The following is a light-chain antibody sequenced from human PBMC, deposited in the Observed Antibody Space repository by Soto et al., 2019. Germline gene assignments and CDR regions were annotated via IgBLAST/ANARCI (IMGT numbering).Light chain of an antibody. V-gene: IGLV4-60*02. J-gene: IGLJ3*02. CDR3: ETWDSNTRV. CDR2: LESSGSY. Sequence: QLVLTQSSSASASLGSSVKLTCTLSSGHSSYIIAWHQQQPGKAPRYLMKLESSGSYNKGSGVPDRFSGSSSGADRYLTISNPQFEDEGDYYCETWDSNTRVFGGGTQLTVL. CDR1: SGHSSYI.